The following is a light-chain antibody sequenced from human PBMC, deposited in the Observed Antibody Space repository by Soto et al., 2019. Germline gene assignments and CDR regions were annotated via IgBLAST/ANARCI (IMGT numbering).Light chain of an antibody. Sequence: EIVLTQSPVTLSLSPGERATLSCRASQSVSNTYLAWYQQKPGQAPRLLIYDASSRATGIPDRFSGSGSGTDFTLTISRLEPEDFAVYYCQQYGTSSGLLTFGPGTKVDIK. CDR3: QQYGTSSGLLT. CDR2: DAS. CDR1: QSVSNTY. V-gene: IGKV3-20*01. J-gene: IGKJ3*01.